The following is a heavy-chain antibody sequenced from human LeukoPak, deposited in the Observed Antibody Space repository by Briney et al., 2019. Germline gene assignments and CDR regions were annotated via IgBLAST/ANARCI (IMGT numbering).Heavy chain of an antibody. CDR2: IKEDGTER. CDR3: ARPRGPSDAFDI. V-gene: IGHV3-7*01. J-gene: IGHJ3*02. D-gene: IGHD3-16*01. CDR1: GFTLSSRW. Sequence: PGGSLRPSCAASGFTLSSRWMNWFRQAPGKGLEWVGNIKEDGTERHYVNSVRGRFTISRDNANNSLYLQMDSLRAEDTAVYYCARPRGPSDAFDIWGQGTMDTVSS.